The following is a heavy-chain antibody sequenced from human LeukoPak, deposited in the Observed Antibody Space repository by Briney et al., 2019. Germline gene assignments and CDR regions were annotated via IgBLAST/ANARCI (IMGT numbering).Heavy chain of an antibody. D-gene: IGHD2/OR15-2a*01. V-gene: IGHV3-21*01. CDR1: GFTFSSYA. J-gene: IGHJ5*02. Sequence: PGGSLRLSCAASGFTFSSYAMSWVRQAPGKGLEWVARISSSSFNYINYADSVKGRFTVSRDNARNSLYLQMNSLRVEDTGVYYCARGDDYLPFDHWGQGNLVTVSS. CDR3: ARGDDYLPFDH. CDR2: ISSSSFNYI.